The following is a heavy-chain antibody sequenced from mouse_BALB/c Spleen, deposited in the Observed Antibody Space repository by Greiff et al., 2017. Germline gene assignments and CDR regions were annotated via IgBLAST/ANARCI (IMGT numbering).Heavy chain of an antibody. Sequence: DVMLVESGGGLVQPGGSRKLSCAASGFTFSSFGMHWVRQAPEKGLEWVAYISSGSSTIYYADTVKGRFTISRDNPKNTLFLQMTSLRSEDTAMYYCARDYGSSYDFDDWGQGTTLTVSS. CDR2: ISSGSSTI. CDR3: ARDYGSSYDFDD. CDR1: GFTFSSFG. V-gene: IGHV5-17*02. D-gene: IGHD1-1*01. J-gene: IGHJ2*01.